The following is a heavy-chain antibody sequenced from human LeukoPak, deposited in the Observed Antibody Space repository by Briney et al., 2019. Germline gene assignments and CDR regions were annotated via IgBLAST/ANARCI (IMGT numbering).Heavy chain of an antibody. CDR2: ISGSGGST. D-gene: IGHD2-2*01. Sequence: PGGSLRLSCAASGFTFSSYAMSWVRQAPGKGLEWVSAISGSGGSTYYADSVKGRFTISRDNSKNTLYLQMNSLRAEDTAVYYCAKVNQPYAIVVPAAMDYWGQGTLVTVSS. CDR3: AKVNQPYAIVVPAAMDY. V-gene: IGHV3-23*01. J-gene: IGHJ4*02. CDR1: GFTFSSYA.